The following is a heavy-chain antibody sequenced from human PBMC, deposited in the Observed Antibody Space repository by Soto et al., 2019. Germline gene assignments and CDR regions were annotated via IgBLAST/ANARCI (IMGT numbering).Heavy chain of an antibody. J-gene: IGHJ4*02. D-gene: IGHD3-10*01. CDR3: ARVAGHKNTRFDT. CDR1: GYSFTKYH. V-gene: IGHV1-2*02. Sequence: ASVKVSCKASGYSFTKYHMHWVRQAPGQGLEWMGWINPGSGVTNQAQKFQGRVTMTRDTSITTTYMELNSLTSDDTAVYYCARVAGHKNTRFDTWGQGALVTVSS. CDR2: INPGSGVT.